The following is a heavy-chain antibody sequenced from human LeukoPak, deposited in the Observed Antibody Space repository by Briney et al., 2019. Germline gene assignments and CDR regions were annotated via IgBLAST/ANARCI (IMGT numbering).Heavy chain of an antibody. CDR3: ASGDSRGVVVPAAPIDY. V-gene: IGHV4-34*01. CDR2: IKHSGST. J-gene: IGHJ4*02. D-gene: IGHD2-2*01. CDR1: GGSFSGYY. Sequence: SETLSLTCAVYGGSFSGYYWSWIRQPPGKGLECIGEIKHSGSTNYKPSLKSRVTISVDTSKNQFSLKLRSVTAADTAVYYCASGDSRGVVVPAAPIDYWGQGTLVTVSS.